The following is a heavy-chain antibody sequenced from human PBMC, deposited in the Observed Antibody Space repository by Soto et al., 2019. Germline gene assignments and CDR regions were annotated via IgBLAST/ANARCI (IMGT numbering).Heavy chain of an antibody. CDR1: GFSLSTSGVG. Sequence: QITLKESGPTLVKPTQTLTLTCTFSGFSLSTSGVGVGWIRQPPGKALEWLALIYWDDDKRYSPSLKSRLTITKDPPKNQVVLTMTNMDPVDTATYFCAHSLAASNCGDYEPINRFDYWGQGTLVTVSS. CDR3: AHSLAASNCGDYEPINRFDY. D-gene: IGHD4-17*01. V-gene: IGHV2-5*02. J-gene: IGHJ4*02. CDR2: IYWDDDK.